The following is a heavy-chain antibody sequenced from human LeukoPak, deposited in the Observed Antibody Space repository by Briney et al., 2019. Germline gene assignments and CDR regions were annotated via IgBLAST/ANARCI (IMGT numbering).Heavy chain of an antibody. CDR2: ISGSGGST. Sequence: GGSLRLSCITSGFNFGGSWMSWIRQAPGKGLEWVSAISGSGGSTYYADSVKGRFTISRDNSKNTLYLQMNSLRAEDTAVYYCAKGGYNPWGQGTLVTVSS. J-gene: IGHJ5*02. CDR3: AKGGYNP. V-gene: IGHV3-23*01. D-gene: IGHD5-12*01. CDR1: GFNFGGSW.